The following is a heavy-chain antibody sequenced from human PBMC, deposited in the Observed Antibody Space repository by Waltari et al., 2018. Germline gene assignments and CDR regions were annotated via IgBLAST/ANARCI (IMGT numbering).Heavy chain of an antibody. Sequence: QVQLQESGPGLVKPSQTLSLTCTVSGGSISSGSYYWSWIRQPAGKGLEWIGRIYTSGSTNYNPSLKSRVTISVDTSKNQFSLKLSSVTAADTAVYYCARDRAAATDAFDIWGQGTMVTVSS. J-gene: IGHJ3*02. D-gene: IGHD6-13*01. CDR1: GGSISSGSYY. CDR2: IYTSGST. V-gene: IGHV4-61*02. CDR3: ARDRAAATDAFDI.